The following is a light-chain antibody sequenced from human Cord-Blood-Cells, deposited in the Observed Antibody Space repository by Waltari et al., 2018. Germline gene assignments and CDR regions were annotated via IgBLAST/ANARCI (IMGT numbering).Light chain of an antibody. CDR2: DVS. CDR1: SSDVGGYNY. Sequence: QSALTQPASVSGSPGQSITISCTGTSSDVGGYNYVSWYQQHPDKAPKLIIYDVSNRPSGVSKRFSGSKSGNTASLTISGLQAEDEADYYCSSYTSSSTHVVFGGGTKLTVL. CDR3: SSYTSSSTHVV. V-gene: IGLV2-14*01. J-gene: IGLJ2*01.